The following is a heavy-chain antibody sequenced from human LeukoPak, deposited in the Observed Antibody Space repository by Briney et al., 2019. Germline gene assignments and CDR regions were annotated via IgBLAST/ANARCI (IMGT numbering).Heavy chain of an antibody. CDR2: ISAYNGNT. Sequence: GASVKVSCKASGYTFTSYGISWVRQAPGQGLEWMGWISAYNGNTNYAQKLQGRVTMTTDTSTSTAYMELRSLRSDDTAVYYCATVEVKRRDGYNHWFDPWGQGTLVTVSS. CDR3: ATVEVKRRDGYNHWFDP. V-gene: IGHV1-18*01. J-gene: IGHJ5*02. CDR1: GYTFTSYG. D-gene: IGHD5-24*01.